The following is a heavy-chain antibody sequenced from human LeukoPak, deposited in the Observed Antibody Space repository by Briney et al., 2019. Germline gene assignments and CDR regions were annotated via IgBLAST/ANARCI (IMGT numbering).Heavy chain of an antibody. D-gene: IGHD6-13*01. CDR2: VYYTGST. CDR3: ARISSSNWYNERGAFDV. V-gene: IGHV4-59*01. J-gene: IGHJ3*01. CDR1: GGSFSGYY. Sequence: SETLSLTCAVYGGSFSGYYWSWVRQPPGKGLEWIGFVYYTGSTNYSPSLKSRVTISVDTSKNQFSLKLRSVTAADTAVYYCARISSSNWYNERGAFDVWGQGTMVTVSS.